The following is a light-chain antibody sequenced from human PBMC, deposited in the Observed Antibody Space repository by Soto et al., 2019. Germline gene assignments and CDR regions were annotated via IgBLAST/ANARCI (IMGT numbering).Light chain of an antibody. V-gene: IGLV2-18*02. Sequence: QSALTQPPSVSGSPGQSVTISCTGTSSDVGSYNRVSWYQQPPGTAPKLMSYEVNNRPSGVPDRFSGSKSGNTASLTITGLQAEDEADYYCNSYTSSNTYVVGTGTKLTVL. CDR1: SSDVGSYNR. CDR3: NSYTSSNTYV. J-gene: IGLJ1*01. CDR2: EVN.